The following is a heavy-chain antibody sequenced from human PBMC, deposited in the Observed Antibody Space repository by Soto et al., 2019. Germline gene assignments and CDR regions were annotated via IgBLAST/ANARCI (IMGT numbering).Heavy chain of an antibody. V-gene: IGHV4-39*07. J-gene: IGHJ5*02. CDR2: IYYSGST. CDR3: ARVPSP. CDR1: GDSMSSGTYH. Sequence: SETLSLTCSVSGDSMSSGTYHWGWIRQPPGKGLEWIGYIYYSGSTYYNPSLKSRVTISVDRSKNQFSLKLSSVTAADTAVYYCARVPSPWGQGTLVTVSS.